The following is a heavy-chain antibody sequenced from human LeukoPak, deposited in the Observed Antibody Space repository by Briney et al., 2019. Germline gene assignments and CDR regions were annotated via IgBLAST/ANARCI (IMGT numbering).Heavy chain of an antibody. V-gene: IGHV3-23*01. Sequence: PGGSLRLSCAASGFTFSSYAMNWVRQAPGKGLEWVSAISGSGGSTYYTDSVKGRFTISRDNSKNTLYLQMNSLRAEDTAIYYCAKADYYGSGSYGGVFDYWGQGTLVTVSS. CDR2: ISGSGGST. J-gene: IGHJ4*02. CDR3: AKADYYGSGSYGGVFDY. D-gene: IGHD3-10*01. CDR1: GFTFSSYA.